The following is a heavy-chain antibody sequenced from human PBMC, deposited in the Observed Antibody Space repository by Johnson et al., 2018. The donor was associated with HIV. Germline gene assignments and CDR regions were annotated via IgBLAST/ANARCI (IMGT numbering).Heavy chain of an antibody. CDR3: ARQHYYDSSGQGGGLDI. J-gene: IGHJ3*02. CDR1: GFIFDDYG. D-gene: IGHD3-22*01. Sequence: MQLVESGGDVVRPGGSLRLSCAGSGFIFDDYGMRWVRQPPGKGLEWVSGINWNGGSVGYEDSVKGRFIISRDNANNSLYLQMNSLRAEDTALYYCARQHYYDSSGQGGGLDIWGQGTMVTVSS. CDR2: INWNGGSV. V-gene: IGHV3-20*04.